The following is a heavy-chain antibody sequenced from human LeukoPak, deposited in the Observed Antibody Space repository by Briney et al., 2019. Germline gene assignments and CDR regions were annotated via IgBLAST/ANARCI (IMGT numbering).Heavy chain of an antibody. CDR3: ARDAGGRTQREGWFDP. D-gene: IGHD1-26*01. Sequence: GGSLRLSCAASGFTFSSYSMNWVRQAPGKGLEWVSSISSGGMWINYADSLKGRFTISRDNAKNSLYLQMKSLRVEDTAVYYCARDAGGRTQREGWFDPWGQGTLVTVSS. V-gene: IGHV3-21*01. CDR2: ISSGGMWI. CDR1: GFTFSSYS. J-gene: IGHJ5*02.